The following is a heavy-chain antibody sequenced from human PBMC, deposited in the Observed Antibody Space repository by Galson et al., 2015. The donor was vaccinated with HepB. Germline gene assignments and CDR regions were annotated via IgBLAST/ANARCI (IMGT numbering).Heavy chain of an antibody. CDR2: VSYDGSNK. CDR3: ARAWFGELLSYHFDY. J-gene: IGHJ4*02. D-gene: IGHD3-10*01. V-gene: IGHV3-30*04. Sequence: SLRLSCATSGFTFSGYAMHWVRQAPGKGLDGVAIVSYDGSNKYYANSVKGRFTIPRDNPKTTVHLQMNSLRVEDTAVYYCARAWFGELLSYHFDYWGQGALVTVSS. CDR1: GFTFSGYA.